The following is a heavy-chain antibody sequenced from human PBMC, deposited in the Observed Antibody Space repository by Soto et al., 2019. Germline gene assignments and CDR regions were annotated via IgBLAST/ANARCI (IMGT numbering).Heavy chain of an antibody. CDR1: GFTFSSYA. CDR3: ARDRSLFYGMDV. J-gene: IGHJ6*02. V-gene: IGHV3-30-3*01. Sequence: VGSLRLSCAASGFTFSSYAMHWVRQAPGKGLEWVAVISYDGSNKYYADSVEGRFTISRDNSKNTLYLQMNSLRAEDTAVYYCARDRSLFYGMDVWGQGTTVTVSS. CDR2: ISYDGSNK. D-gene: IGHD3-3*01.